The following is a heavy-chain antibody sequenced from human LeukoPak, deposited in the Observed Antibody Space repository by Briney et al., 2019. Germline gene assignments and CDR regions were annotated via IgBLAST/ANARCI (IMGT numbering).Heavy chain of an antibody. D-gene: IGHD2-15*01. CDR2: ISYDGSNK. CDR3: AKAPRGGAFDI. Sequence: GGSLRLSCAASGFTFSSYGMHWVRQAPGKGLKWVAVISYDGSNKYYADSVKGRFTISRDNSKNTLYLQMNSLRAEDTAVYYCAKAPRGGAFDIWGQGTMVTVSS. V-gene: IGHV3-30*18. J-gene: IGHJ3*02. CDR1: GFTFSSYG.